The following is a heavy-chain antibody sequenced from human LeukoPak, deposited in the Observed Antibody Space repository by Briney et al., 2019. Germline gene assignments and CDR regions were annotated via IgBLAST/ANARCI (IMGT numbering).Heavy chain of an antibody. J-gene: IGHJ4*02. V-gene: IGHV1-18*01. CDR3: ARDKDCSSTSCHQD. Sequence: ASVKVSCKASGYTFTSYGISWVRQAPGQGLEWMGWISAYNGNTNYAQKLQGRVTMTTDTSTSTAYMELRSLRSDDTAVYYCARDKDCSSTSCHQDWGQGTLVTVSS. CDR1: GYTFTSYG. D-gene: IGHD2-2*01. CDR2: ISAYNGNT.